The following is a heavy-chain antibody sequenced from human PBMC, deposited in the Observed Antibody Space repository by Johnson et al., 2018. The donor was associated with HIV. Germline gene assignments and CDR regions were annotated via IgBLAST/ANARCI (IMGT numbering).Heavy chain of an antibody. CDR1: GFTFDDYA. CDR3: AKDTAYDYGEYGTAFDI. D-gene: IGHD4-17*01. J-gene: IGHJ3*02. Sequence: VQLVESGGGLVQPGRSLRLSCAASGFTFDDYAMHWVRQAPGKGLEWVSGISWNSGRIGYADSVKGRFTISRDNAKNSLYLQMNSLRGDDTALYYCAKDTAYDYGEYGTAFDIWGQGTKVTVSS. V-gene: IGHV3-9*01. CDR2: ISWNSGRI.